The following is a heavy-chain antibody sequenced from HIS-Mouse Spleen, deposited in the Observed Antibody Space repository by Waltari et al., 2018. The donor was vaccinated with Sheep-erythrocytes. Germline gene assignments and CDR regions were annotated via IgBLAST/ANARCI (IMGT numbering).Heavy chain of an antibody. CDR3: AKEDCGGDCPFDY. J-gene: IGHJ4*02. CDR1: GFNFRSSC. V-gene: IGHV3-30*18. Sequence: QVQLVESGGGVVQPGRSLRLSCAAPGFNFRSSCMHWVRQAPGKGLEWVAVISYDGSNKYYADSVKGRFTISRDNSKNTLYLQMNSLRAEDTAVYYCAKEDCGGDCPFDYWGQGTLVTVSS. D-gene: IGHD2-21*02. CDR2: ISYDGSNK.